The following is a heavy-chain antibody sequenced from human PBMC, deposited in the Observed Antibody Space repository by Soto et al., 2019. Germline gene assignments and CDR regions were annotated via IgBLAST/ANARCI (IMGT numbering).Heavy chain of an antibody. CDR1: GYTFKNYG. CDR2: ISVYNGNT. J-gene: IGHJ6*02. V-gene: IGHV1-18*01. Sequence: ASVKVSCKASGYTFKNYGISWVRQAPGQGLEWMGWISVYNGNTMYAQIFQGRVTLTADTSTSIAFMELRSLGSDDTAVYYCARDDSSSPFLYYAMDVWGQGTTVTVSS. D-gene: IGHD3-3*01. CDR3: ARDDSSSPFLYYAMDV.